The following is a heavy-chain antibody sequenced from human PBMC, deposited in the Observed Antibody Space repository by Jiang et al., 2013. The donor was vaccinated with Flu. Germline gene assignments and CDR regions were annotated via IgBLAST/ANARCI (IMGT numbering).Heavy chain of an antibody. CDR3: ARDTRPYYYGSGSYYDAFDI. CDR2: INPSGGST. D-gene: IGHD3-10*01. V-gene: IGHV1-46*01. J-gene: IGHJ3*02. Sequence: KVSCKASGYTFTSYYMHWVRQAPGQGLEWMGIINPSGGSTSYAQKFQGRVTMTRDTSTSTVYMELSSLRSEDTAVYYCARDTRPYYYGSGSYYDAFDIWGQGTMVTVSS. CDR1: GYTFTSYY.